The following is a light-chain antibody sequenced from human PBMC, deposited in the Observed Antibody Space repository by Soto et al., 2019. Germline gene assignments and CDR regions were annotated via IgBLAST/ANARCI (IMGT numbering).Light chain of an antibody. V-gene: IGLV2-14*01. J-gene: IGLJ1*01. CDR1: STDVGGYNY. CDR3: SSFSSSSTPYV. CDR2: EVT. Sequence: QSVLAQPSSVSGSPGQSITISCTGTSTDVGGYNYVSWYQHHSGKAPKLLIYEVTNRPSGISDRFSGSKSVNTASLTISGLQAEDESDYYCSSFSSSSTPYVFGTGTKVTVL.